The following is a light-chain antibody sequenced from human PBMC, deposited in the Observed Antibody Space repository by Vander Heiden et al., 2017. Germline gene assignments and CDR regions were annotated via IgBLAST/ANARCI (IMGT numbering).Light chain of an antibody. CDR2: GNR. CDR1: SSNIGAGYD. V-gene: IGLV1-40*01. J-gene: IGLJ3*02. Sequence: QSVLTQPPSVSGAPGQRVTISCTGSSSNIGAGYDVHWYQQIPGTAPKPLLLGNRNPPSGVPYRFSGSKSGTSASLAITGLQAEDEADYYCQSYDSSLSGSRVFGGGTKLTVL. CDR3: QSYDSSLSGSRV.